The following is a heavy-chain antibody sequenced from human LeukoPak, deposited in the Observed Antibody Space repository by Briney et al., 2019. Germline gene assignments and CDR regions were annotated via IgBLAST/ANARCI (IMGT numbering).Heavy chain of an antibody. CDR3: ARDLVPAAISGDWFDP. CDR2: ISYDGSNK. CDR1: GFTFSSYA. D-gene: IGHD2-2*01. Sequence: PGRSLRLSCAASGFTFSSYAMHWVRQAPGKGLEWVAVISYDGSNKYYADSVKGRFTISRDNSKNTLYLQMNSLRAEDTAVYYCARDLVPAAISGDWFDPWGQGTLVTVSS. J-gene: IGHJ5*02. V-gene: IGHV3-30-3*01.